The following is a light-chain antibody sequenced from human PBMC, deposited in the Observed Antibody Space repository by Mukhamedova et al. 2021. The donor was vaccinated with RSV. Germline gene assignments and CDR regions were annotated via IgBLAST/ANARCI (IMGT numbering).Light chain of an antibody. J-gene: IGKJ1*01. V-gene: IGKV3-20*01. CDR2: GAS. CDR3: QQYGSSPWT. CDR1: QSVSSSY. Sequence: GERATLSCRASQSVSSSYLAWYQQKPGQAPRLLIYGASSRATGIPDRFSGSRSGTDFTLTISRLEPEDFAVYYCQQYGSSPWTFG.